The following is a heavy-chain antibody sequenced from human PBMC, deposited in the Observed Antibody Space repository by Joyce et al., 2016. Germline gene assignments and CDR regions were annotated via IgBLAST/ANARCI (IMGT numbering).Heavy chain of an antibody. V-gene: IGHV3-72*01. CDR3: ARDNIGSYDY. CDR2: IRSKAKRDTT. CDR1: GFGVSDYY. D-gene: IGHD1-26*01. J-gene: IGHJ4*02. Sequence: EVQLVESGGGLVQPGGSLSLSCAASGFGVSDYYMDWVRQAPGKGLEWIGRIRSKAKRDTTEYGASVKGRFSISRDDSKNSLFLQMDSLKTDDTAVYYCARDNIGSYDYWGQGTLVIVSS.